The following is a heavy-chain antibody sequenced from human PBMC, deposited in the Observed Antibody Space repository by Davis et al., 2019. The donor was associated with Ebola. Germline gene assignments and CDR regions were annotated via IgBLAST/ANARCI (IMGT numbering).Heavy chain of an antibody. CDR3: ARRVPMGNWFDP. J-gene: IGHJ5*02. V-gene: IGHV4-59*08. D-gene: IGHD3-10*01. Sequence: MPSETLSLTCTVSGGSISAHYWCWIRQPPGKALEWIGYIYYDRTTNYNPSLKSRVTISLDPSKNQLSLKLSSVTAADTAVYYCARRVPMGNWFDPWGQGTLVTVSS. CDR2: IYYDRTT. CDR1: GGSISAHY.